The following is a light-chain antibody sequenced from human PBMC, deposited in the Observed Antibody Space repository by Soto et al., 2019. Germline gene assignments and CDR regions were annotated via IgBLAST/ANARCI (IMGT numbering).Light chain of an antibody. CDR1: QTIGTF. V-gene: IGKV1-39*01. CDR3: QQSYSSFPRT. CDR2: ATS. J-gene: IGKJ2*01. Sequence: DIQMTQSPSSLSASLGDRVTITCRASQTIGTFLNWYQQKPGKAPKLLIFATSSLQSGVPSRFSGSGSGTDFTLTISSLQPEDFATYYCQQSYSSFPRTFGQGTKLEIK.